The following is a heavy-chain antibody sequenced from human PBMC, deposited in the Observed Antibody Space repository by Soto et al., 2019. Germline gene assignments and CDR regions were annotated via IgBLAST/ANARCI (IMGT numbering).Heavy chain of an antibody. CDR1: GGSFSGYY. CDR2: INHSGST. J-gene: IGHJ4*02. Sequence: QVQLQQWGAGLLKPSETLSLTCAVYGGSFSGYYWSWIRQPPGKGLEWIGEINHSGSTNYNPSLKSRVTISVDTSKNQFSLKLSSVTAADTAVYYCARRGYSYGHLSPKRKAIDYWGQGTLVTVSS. V-gene: IGHV4-34*01. CDR3: ARRGYSYGHLSPKRKAIDY. D-gene: IGHD5-18*01.